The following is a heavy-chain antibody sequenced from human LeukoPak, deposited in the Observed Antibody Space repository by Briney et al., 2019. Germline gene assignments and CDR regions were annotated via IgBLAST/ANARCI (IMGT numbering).Heavy chain of an antibody. D-gene: IGHD3-3*01. V-gene: IGHV3-21*01. CDR1: GFTFSSYS. CDR2: ISSSSSYI. J-gene: IGHJ4*02. Sequence: GGSLRLSCAASGFTFSSYSMNWVRQAPEKGLEWVSSISSSSSYIYYADSVKGRFTISRDNAKNSLYLQMNSLRAEDTAVYYCARVAGRQRITIFGVVGGSFDYWGQGTLVTVSS. CDR3: ARVAGRQRITIFGVVGGSFDY.